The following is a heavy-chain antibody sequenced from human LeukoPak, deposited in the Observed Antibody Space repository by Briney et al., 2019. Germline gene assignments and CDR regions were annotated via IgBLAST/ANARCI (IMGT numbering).Heavy chain of an antibody. J-gene: IGHJ4*02. D-gene: IGHD3-9*01. CDR3: ARDHDWAFDY. V-gene: IGHV3-48*01. CDR2: ISISTTNI. CDR1: GFTFSSYS. Sequence: GGSLRLSCAASGFTFSSYSMNWVRQAPGQGLEWVSYISISTTNIYYADSVKGRFAVSRDNAKNSLYLQMNNLRADDTAVYYCARDHDWAFDYWGQGTLVTVSS.